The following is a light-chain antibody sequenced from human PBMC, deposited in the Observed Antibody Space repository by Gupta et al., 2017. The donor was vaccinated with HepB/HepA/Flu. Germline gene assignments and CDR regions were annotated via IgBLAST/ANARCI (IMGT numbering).Light chain of an antibody. Sequence: QSALPQPASVSGSPGQSITISCTGTSSDVGSYNLVSWYQQHPGKAPKLMIYEVSKRPSGFSNRFSGSKSGNTASLTISGRQEEDEADYYCCSDAGSSNYVFGTGTKVTVL. V-gene: IGLV2-23*02. CDR2: EVS. CDR3: CSDAGSSNYV. CDR1: SSDVGSYNL. J-gene: IGLJ1*01.